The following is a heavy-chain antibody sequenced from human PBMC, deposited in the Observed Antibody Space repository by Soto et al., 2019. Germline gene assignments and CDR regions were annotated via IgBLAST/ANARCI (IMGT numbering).Heavy chain of an antibody. Sequence: GGSLRLSCAASGFTFTFYAMSWVRQAPGKGLEWVSGVSGSGGSTYYADSVKGRFTISRDNSKNTLYLQMNSLRAEDTAVYFWAKSPFEMVITPLDSGGQGALVTFPS. CDR3: AKSPFEMVITPLDS. J-gene: IGHJ1*01. CDR1: GFTFTFYA. CDR2: VSGSGGST. V-gene: IGHV3-23*01. D-gene: IGHD3-3*01.